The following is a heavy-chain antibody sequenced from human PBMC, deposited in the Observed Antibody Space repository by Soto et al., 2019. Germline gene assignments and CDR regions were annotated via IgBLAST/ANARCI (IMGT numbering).Heavy chain of an antibody. CDR1: GFSFSFYG. Sequence: QMQLVESGGGVVQPGGSLRLSCGSSGFSFSFYGMHWVRQAPGKGLDWVAFIWYDGTSKFYADSVKGRFTISRANSKTTVFLEMNSLRAADTAVYYCGRDVTPQRFMEKNYYHYSSCMGALGQGTTVLVSS. V-gene: IGHV3-30*02. J-gene: IGHJ6*02. CDR3: GRDVTPQRFMEKNYYHYSSCMGA. CDR2: IWYDGTSK. D-gene: IGHD3-3*01.